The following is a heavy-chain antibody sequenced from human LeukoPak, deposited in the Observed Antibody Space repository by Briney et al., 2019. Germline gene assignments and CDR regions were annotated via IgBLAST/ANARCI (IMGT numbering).Heavy chain of an antibody. V-gene: IGHV4-34*01. CDR1: GGSFSGYY. CDR2: INHSGST. CDR3: ARAMTTVTLPAFDY. J-gene: IGHJ4*02. D-gene: IGHD4-17*01. Sequence: PSETLSLTCAVYGGSFSGYYWSWIRQPPGKGLEWIGEINHSGSTNYNPSLKSRVTISVDTSKNQFSLKLSSVTAADTAVYYCARAMTTVTLPAFDYWGQGTLVTVSS.